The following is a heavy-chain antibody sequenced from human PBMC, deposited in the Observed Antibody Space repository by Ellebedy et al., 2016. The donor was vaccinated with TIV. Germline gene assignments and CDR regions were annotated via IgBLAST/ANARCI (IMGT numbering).Heavy chain of an antibody. CDR3: ARAVDTAMVLDY. J-gene: IGHJ4*02. CDR1: GGSVSSGSYY. Sequence: TLSLTXTVSGGSVSSGSYYWSWIRQPPGKALEWLALIDWDDDKYYSTSLKTRLTISKDTSKNQVVLTMTNMDPVDTATYYCARAVDTAMVLDYWGQGTLVTVSS. CDR2: IDWDDDK. V-gene: IGHV2-70*01. D-gene: IGHD5-18*01.